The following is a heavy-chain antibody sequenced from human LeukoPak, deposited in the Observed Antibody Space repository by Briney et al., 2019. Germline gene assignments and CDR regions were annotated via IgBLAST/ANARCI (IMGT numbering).Heavy chain of an antibody. J-gene: IGHJ4*02. CDR2: ISASGGST. D-gene: IGHD3-3*01. Sequence: GGSLRLSCAASGFTFSTYSMNWVRQAPGKGLEWVSGISASGGSTYYGDSVKGRFTISRDNSKNTLYLQMNSLRAEDTALYYCAKRGAYTIFKPSAYASDGFAYWGQGTLVTVSS. V-gene: IGHV3-23*01. CDR1: GFTFSTYS. CDR3: AKRGAYTIFKPSAYASDGFAY.